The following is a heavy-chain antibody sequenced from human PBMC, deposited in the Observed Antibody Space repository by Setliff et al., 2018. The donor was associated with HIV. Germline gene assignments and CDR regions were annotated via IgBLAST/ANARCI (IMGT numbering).Heavy chain of an antibody. J-gene: IGHJ6*02. D-gene: IGHD1-26*01. CDR2: IKSKTDGGTT. V-gene: IGHV3-15*01. CDR1: GFTFSNAW. CDR3: TTIPEIVGASLHGMDV. Sequence: PGGSLRLSCAASGFTFSNAWMSWVRRAPGKGLEWVGRIKSKTDGGTTDYAAPVKGRFTISRDDSKNTLYLQMNSLKTEDTAVYYCTTIPEIVGASLHGMDVWGQGTTVTVSS.